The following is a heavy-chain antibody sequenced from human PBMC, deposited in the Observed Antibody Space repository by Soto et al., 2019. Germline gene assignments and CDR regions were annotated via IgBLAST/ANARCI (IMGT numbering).Heavy chain of an antibody. Sequence: PGGSLRLSCAASGFTFSSYSMNWVRQAPGKGLEWVSSISSSSSYIYYADSVKGRFTISRDNAKNSLYLQMNSLRAEDTAVYYCARAKAIWSGYKNWFDPWGQGTLVTVSS. D-gene: IGHD3-3*01. V-gene: IGHV3-21*01. CDR2: ISSSSSYI. J-gene: IGHJ5*02. CDR3: ARAKAIWSGYKNWFDP. CDR1: GFTFSSYS.